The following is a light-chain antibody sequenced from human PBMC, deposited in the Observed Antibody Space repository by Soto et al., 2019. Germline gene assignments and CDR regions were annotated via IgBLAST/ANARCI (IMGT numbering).Light chain of an antibody. CDR2: EVS. CDR3: SSYTSSSTYV. J-gene: IGLJ1*01. Sequence: QSVLTRPASVSGCPGQSITMSCTGTSSDVGGYNYVSWYQQHPGKAPKLMIYEVSNRPSGVSNRFSGSKSGNTASLTISGLQAEDEADYYCSSYTSSSTYVFGTGTKVTVL. CDR1: SSDVGGYNY. V-gene: IGLV2-14*01.